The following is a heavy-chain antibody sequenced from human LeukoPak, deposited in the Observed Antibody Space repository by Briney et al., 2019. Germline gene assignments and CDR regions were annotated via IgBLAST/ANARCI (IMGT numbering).Heavy chain of an antibody. V-gene: IGHV4-30-4*01. J-gene: IGHJ3*02. D-gene: IGHD3-22*01. CDR3: ARTYFVASGYSDAFDI. CDR1: VGSPCGGDYY. Sequence: LQSLCLTSAVSVGSPCGGDYYCSSVRQPPGKGLGWSGYIYASWNYYYTPTLEVRVTISVDTSKNQFSLKLGSVTGADTAVYYCARTYFVASGYSDAFDIWGQGTMVTVSS. CDR2: IYASWNY.